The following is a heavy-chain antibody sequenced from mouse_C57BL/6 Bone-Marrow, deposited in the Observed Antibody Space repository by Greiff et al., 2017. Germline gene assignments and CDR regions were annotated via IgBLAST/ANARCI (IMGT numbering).Heavy chain of an antibody. Sequence: VQLQQPGAELVRPGTSVKLSCKASGYTFTSYWMHWVKQRPGQGLEWIGVIDPSDSYTNYNQKFKGKATLTVDTSSSTAYMQLSSLTSEDAAVYYGARGVPFDYWGQGTTLTVSS. CDR3: ARGVPFDY. V-gene: IGHV1-59*01. CDR1: GYTFTSYW. J-gene: IGHJ2*01. CDR2: IDPSDSYT.